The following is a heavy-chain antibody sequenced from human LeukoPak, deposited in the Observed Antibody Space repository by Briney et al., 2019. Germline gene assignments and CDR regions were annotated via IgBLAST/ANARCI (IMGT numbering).Heavy chain of an antibody. CDR2: LSSSGSAF. D-gene: IGHD3-10*01. Sequence: GGSLRLSCEDSGFTFRSYEMNWVRQAPGKGLEWIAYLSSSGSAFSYADSVKGRFTISRDNSKNTLYLQMNSLRAEDTAVYYCARVGLVLLLGAFDIWGQGTMVTVSS. V-gene: IGHV3-48*03. CDR3: ARVGLVLLLGAFDI. J-gene: IGHJ3*02. CDR1: GFTFRSYE.